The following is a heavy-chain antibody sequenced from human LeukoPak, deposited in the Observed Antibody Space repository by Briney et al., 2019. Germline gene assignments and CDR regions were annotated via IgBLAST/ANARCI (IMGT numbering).Heavy chain of an antibody. CDR1: GYTFTSYD. CDR3: ARALLYGMDV. J-gene: IGHJ6*02. Sequence: ASVKVSCKASGYTFTSYDINWVRQATGQGLEWMGWINPNSGGTNYAQKFQGRVTMTRDTSISTAYMELSRLRSDDTAVYYCARALLYGMDVWGQGTTVTVSS. V-gene: IGHV1-2*02. CDR2: INPNSGGT.